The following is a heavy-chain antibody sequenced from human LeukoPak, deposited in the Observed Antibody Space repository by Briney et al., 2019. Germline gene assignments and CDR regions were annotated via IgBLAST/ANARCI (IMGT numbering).Heavy chain of an antibody. V-gene: IGHV4-4*07. CDR2: IYTSGST. D-gene: IGHD6-19*01. J-gene: IGHJ4*02. CDR3: ARSRRYSGWYDY. Sequence: PSETLSLTCTVSGVSISSSYWSWIRQPPGKGLEWIGRIYTSGSTNYNPSLKSRVTMSVDTSKNQFSLKLSSVTAADTAVHYCARSRRYSGWYDYWGQGTLVTVSS. CDR1: GVSISSSY.